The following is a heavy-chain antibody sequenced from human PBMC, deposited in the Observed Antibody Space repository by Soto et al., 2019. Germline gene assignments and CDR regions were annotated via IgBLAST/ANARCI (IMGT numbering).Heavy chain of an antibody. J-gene: IGHJ4*02. CDR3: AGADTAGY. Sequence: EVQLVESGGGLVQPGGSLRLSCAASGFTFSSYAMHWVRQAPGKGPEYVSAISSNGGSTYYANSVKGRFTISRDNSKNTVYLQMGSRRAEDMAVYYCAGADTAGYWGQGTLVTVSS. CDR1: GFTFSSYA. D-gene: IGHD5-18*01. V-gene: IGHV3-64*01. CDR2: ISSNGGST.